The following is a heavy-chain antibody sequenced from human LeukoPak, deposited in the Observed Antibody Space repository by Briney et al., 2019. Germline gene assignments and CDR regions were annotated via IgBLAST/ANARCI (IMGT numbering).Heavy chain of an antibody. CDR1: GGSISNYH. V-gene: IGHV4-4*07. Sequence: PSETLSLTCTVSGGSISNYHWSWIRQPAGKGRDWIGQIHTGGSTNYNPPLKSRLTVSIDTPENQLSLTIRSVTAADTAIYYCARRHISSGWSFDYWGQGTLVTVSS. CDR3: ARRHISSGWSFDY. CDR2: IHTGGST. J-gene: IGHJ4*02. D-gene: IGHD6-19*01.